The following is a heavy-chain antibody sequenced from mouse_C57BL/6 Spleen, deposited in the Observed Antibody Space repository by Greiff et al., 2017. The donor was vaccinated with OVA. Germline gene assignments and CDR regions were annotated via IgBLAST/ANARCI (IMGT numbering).Heavy chain of an antibody. D-gene: IGHD4-1*01. J-gene: IGHJ4*01. CDR2: IDPSDSET. CDR1: GYTFTSYW. CDR3: ASEGLGYAMDY. V-gene: IGHV1-52*01. Sequence: QVQLQQPGAELVRPGSSVKLSCKASGYTFTSYWMHWVKQRPIQGLEWIGNIDPSDSETHYNQKFKDKATLTVDKSSSTAYMQLSSLTSEDSAVYYCASEGLGYAMDYWGQGTSVTVSS.